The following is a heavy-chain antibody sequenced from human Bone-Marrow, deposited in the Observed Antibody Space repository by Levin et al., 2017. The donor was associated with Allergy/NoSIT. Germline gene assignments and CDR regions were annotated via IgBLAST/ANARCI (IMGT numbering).Heavy chain of an antibody. D-gene: IGHD6-19*01. Sequence: SVKVSCKASGGTFSSYAISWVRQAPGQGLEWMGGIIPIFGTANYAQKFQGRVTITADESTSTAYMELSSLRSEDTAVYYCAREGGYSSGWYPPDYWGQGTLVTVSS. CDR1: GGTFSSYA. CDR2: IIPIFGTA. V-gene: IGHV1-69*13. J-gene: IGHJ4*02. CDR3: AREGGYSSGWYPPDY.